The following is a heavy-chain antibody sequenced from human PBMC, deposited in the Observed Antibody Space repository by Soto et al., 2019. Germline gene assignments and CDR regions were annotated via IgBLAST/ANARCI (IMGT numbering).Heavy chain of an antibody. CDR2: IYYSGST. Sequence: QLQLQESGPGLVKPSETLSLTCTVSGGSISSSSYYWGWIRQPPGKGLEWIGSIYYSGSTYYNPSLKSRVTISVDTSKNQFSLKLSSVTAADTAVYYCASHALLLYSGSYYWFDPWGQGTLVTVSS. V-gene: IGHV4-39*01. CDR1: GGSISSSSYY. D-gene: IGHD1-26*01. J-gene: IGHJ5*02. CDR3: ASHALLLYSGSYYWFDP.